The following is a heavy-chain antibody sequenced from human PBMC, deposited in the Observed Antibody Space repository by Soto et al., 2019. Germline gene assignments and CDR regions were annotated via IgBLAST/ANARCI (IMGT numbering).Heavy chain of an antibody. J-gene: IGHJ4*02. D-gene: IGHD6-13*01. V-gene: IGHV1-18*01. Sequence: QVQLMKSGAEVKKPGASVQVSCKTSGYTFTGYGITCVRQAPGQGLEWMGWITAYNGNTNYAQNLQGRVTRTTDTFTNTVYMDQTRLRYDETAVYYCARIASSHDFFDYWCQGSLDTVYS. CDR2: ITAYNGNT. CDR1: GYTFTGYG. CDR3: ARIASSHDFFDY.